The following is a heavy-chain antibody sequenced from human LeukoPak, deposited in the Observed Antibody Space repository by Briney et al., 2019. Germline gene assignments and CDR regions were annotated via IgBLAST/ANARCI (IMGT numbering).Heavy chain of an antibody. CDR2: IYYSGST. V-gene: IGHV4-39*07. Sequence: SETLSLTCTVSGGSISSSSYYWGWIRQPPGKGLEWIGSIYYSGSTYYNPSLKSRVTISVDTSKNQFSLKLSSVTAADTAVYYCARSQTYYYDSSGYTPVDYWGQGTLVTVSS. D-gene: IGHD3-22*01. J-gene: IGHJ4*02. CDR1: GGSISSSSYY. CDR3: ARSQTYYYDSSGYTPVDY.